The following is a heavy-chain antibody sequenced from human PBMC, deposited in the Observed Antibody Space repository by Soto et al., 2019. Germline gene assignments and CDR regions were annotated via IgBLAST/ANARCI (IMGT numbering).Heavy chain of an antibody. CDR2: IYYSGST. V-gene: IGHV4-39*01. D-gene: IGHD2-15*01. Sequence: SETLSLTCTVSGGSISSSSYYWGWIRQPPGKGLEWIGSIYYSGSTYYNPSLKSRVTISVDTSKNQFSLKLSSVTAADTAVYYCARLRRASGGSQYYYYYMDVWGKGTTVTVSS. CDR1: GGSISSSSYY. CDR3: ARLRRASGGSQYYYYYMDV. J-gene: IGHJ6*03.